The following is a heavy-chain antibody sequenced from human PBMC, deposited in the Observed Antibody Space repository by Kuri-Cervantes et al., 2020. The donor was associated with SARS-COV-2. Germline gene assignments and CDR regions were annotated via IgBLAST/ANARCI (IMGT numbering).Heavy chain of an antibody. D-gene: IGHD6-6*01. CDR3: ARHSLSGYSSSGARLGHCYFDL. CDR2: IYYSGST. Sequence: GSLRLSGTVSGGSISSHYWSWIRQPPGKGLEWIGYIYYSGSTNYNPSLKSRVTISVDTSKNQFSLKLSSVTAADTAVYYCARHSLSGYSSSGARLGHCYFDLWGRGTLVTVSS. J-gene: IGHJ2*01. V-gene: IGHV4-59*08. CDR1: GGSISSHY.